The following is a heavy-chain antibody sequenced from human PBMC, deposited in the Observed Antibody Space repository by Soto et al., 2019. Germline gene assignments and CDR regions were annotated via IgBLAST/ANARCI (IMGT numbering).Heavy chain of an antibody. CDR1: GFSFSYSY. V-gene: IGHV3-7*01. Sequence: EVQLVESGGGLVQPGGSLRLSCAASGFSFSYSYMSWVRQAPGKGLEWVANIKQDGSETYYVNSLKGRFTISRDNAESSVYLHMNRLRVEDTAVYYCARGSDYGDNWFDPWGRGTLVTVSS. D-gene: IGHD4-17*01. CDR2: IKQDGSET. J-gene: IGHJ5*02. CDR3: ARGSDYGDNWFDP.